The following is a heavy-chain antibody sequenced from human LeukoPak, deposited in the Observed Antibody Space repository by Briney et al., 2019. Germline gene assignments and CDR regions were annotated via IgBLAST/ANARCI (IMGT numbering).Heavy chain of an antibody. D-gene: IGHD5-24*01. CDR1: GFTFSSYG. V-gene: IGHV3-30*03. CDR3: ARETYGYSYYFDY. Sequence: GGSLRLSCAASGFTFSSYGMHWVRQAPGKGLEWVAVISYDGSNKYYADSVKGRFTISRGNSKNTLYLQMNSLRAEDTAVYYCARETYGYSYYFDYWGQGTLVTVSS. J-gene: IGHJ4*02. CDR2: ISYDGSNK.